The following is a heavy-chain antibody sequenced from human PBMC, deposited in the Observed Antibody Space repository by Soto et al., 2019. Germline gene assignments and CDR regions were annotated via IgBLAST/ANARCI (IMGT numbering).Heavy chain of an antibody. J-gene: IGHJ4*02. CDR3: VRSKGGYSYGTPFDY. CDR1: GFTFDDYA. V-gene: IGHV3-9*01. Sequence: GGSLRLSCAASGFTFDDYAMYWVRQVQGKGLEWVSSISWNSGNIGYADSVKGRFTTSRDNAENSLYLQMNSLRPEDTALYYCVRSKGGYSYGTPFDYWGQGTLVTVSS. CDR2: ISWNSGNI. D-gene: IGHD5-18*01.